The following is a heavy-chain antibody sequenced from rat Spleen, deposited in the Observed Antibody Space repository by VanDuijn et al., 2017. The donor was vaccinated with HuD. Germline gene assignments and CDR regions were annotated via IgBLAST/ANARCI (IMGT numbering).Heavy chain of an antibody. CDR2: INSAGNA. V-gene: IGHV3-3*01. D-gene: IGHD5-1*01. CDR3: ARGGSSYVMDA. Sequence: EVQLQESGPGLVKPSQSLSLTCSVTGHSINSSYRWNWIRKFPGNKLEWMGYINSAGNANYNPSLKSRISITRDTSKNQFFLELNSVTLEDTATYYCARGGSSYVMDAWGQGASVTVSS. J-gene: IGHJ4*01. CDR1: GHSINSSYR.